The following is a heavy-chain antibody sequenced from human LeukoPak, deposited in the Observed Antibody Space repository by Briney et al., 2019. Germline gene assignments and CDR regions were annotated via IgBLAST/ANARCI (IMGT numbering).Heavy chain of an antibody. Sequence: GSSVKVSXKASGGTFRSYAISWVRQAPGQGLEWIGGIIPIFGTANYAQKFQGRVTITTDESTSTAYMELSSLRSEDTAVYYCARSSGYYYLNWFDPWGQGTLVTVSS. J-gene: IGHJ5*02. CDR1: GGTFRSYA. CDR3: ARSSGYYYLNWFDP. CDR2: IIPIFGTA. D-gene: IGHD3-22*01. V-gene: IGHV1-69*05.